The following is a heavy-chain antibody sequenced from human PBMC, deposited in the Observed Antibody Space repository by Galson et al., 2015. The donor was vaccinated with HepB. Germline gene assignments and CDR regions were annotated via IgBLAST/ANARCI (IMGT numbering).Heavy chain of an antibody. D-gene: IGHD4-23*01. J-gene: IGHJ2*01. V-gene: IGHV3-30*18. Sequence: SLRLSCAASGFTFSSYGMHWVRQAPGKGLEWVAVISYDGSNKYYADSVKGRFTISRDNSKNTLYLQMNSLRAEDTAVYYCAKDLIFPFPTTVVTGGYFDLWGRGTLVTVSS. CDR3: AKDLIFPFPTTVVTGGYFDL. CDR1: GFTFSSYG. CDR2: ISYDGSNK.